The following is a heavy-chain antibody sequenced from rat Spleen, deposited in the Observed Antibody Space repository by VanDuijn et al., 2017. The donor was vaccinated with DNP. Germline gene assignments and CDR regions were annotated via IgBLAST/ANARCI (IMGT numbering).Heavy chain of an antibody. CDR1: GFNFNDYW. V-gene: IGHV4-2*01. D-gene: IGHD1-4*01. J-gene: IGHJ2*01. CDR3: AREIPPVDY. Sequence: EVKLVESGGGLVQPGRSLKLSCAASGFNFNDYWMGWVRQAPGKGLEWIGEINKDSTITSYSPSLRDKFTISRDNAQNTLYLQISKLGSDDTAIYYCAREIPPVDYWGQGVMVTVSS. CDR2: INKDSTIT.